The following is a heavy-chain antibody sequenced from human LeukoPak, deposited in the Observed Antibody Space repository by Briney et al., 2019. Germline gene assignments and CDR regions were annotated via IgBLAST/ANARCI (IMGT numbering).Heavy chain of an antibody. Sequence: GGSLRLSCAASGVTFSRYARSWVRQTPGKGLEWVSGISESGGATYYAGSGKGRFTPSRDDSKHPLYLQINSLRSDDTAVYGCATVGVRWVAFEYWGQEALVTVSS. V-gene: IGHV3-23*01. J-gene: IGHJ4*02. CDR2: ISESGGAT. CDR1: GVTFSRYA. CDR3: ATVGVRWVAFEY. D-gene: IGHD3-16*01.